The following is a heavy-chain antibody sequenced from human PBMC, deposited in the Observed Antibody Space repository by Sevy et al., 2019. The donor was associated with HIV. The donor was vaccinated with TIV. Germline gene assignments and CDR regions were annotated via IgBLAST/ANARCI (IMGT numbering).Heavy chain of an antibody. V-gene: IGHV1-58*01. D-gene: IGHD3-16*01. CDR2: IVAGSCVT. J-gene: IGHJ3*02. CDR1: GFTFTSSA. Sequence: ASVKVSCKASGFTFTSSAVQWVRQARGQRLEGIGWIVAGSCVTDYAPEYQERVTITRDTSTATIYMELSSLRSEDTAVAFCAAEDMTRFGGPLRVFDIWGLGTTVTVSS. CDR3: AAEDMTRFGGPLRVFDI.